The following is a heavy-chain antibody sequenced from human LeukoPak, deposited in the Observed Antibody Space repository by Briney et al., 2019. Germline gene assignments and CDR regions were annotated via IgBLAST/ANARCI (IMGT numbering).Heavy chain of an antibody. Sequence: GESLKISCQGSGYSFTSYWIGWVRPMPGKGLEWMGIIYPGDSDTRYSPSFQGQVTISADKSISTAYLQWSSLKASDTAMYYCARPIYPYAFDIWGQGTMVTVSS. CDR1: GYSFTSYW. D-gene: IGHD2-2*02. J-gene: IGHJ3*02. V-gene: IGHV5-51*01. CDR3: ARPIYPYAFDI. CDR2: IYPGDSDT.